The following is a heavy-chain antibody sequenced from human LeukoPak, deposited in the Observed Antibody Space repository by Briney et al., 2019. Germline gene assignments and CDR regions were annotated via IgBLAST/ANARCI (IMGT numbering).Heavy chain of an antibody. Sequence: GGSLRLSCAASGFTFSSYALHWVRQAPGKGLEWVAVISYDGSNKYYADSVKGRFTISRDNSKNTLYLRMNSLRPEDTAVYYCARDGEASGYSSGWFDYWGQGTLVTVSS. J-gene: IGHJ4*02. V-gene: IGHV3-30-3*01. CDR1: GFTFSSYA. D-gene: IGHD6-19*01. CDR2: ISYDGSNK. CDR3: ARDGEASGYSSGWFDY.